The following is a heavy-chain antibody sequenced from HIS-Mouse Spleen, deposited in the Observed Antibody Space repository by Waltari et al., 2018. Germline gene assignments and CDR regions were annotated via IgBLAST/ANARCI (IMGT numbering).Heavy chain of an antibody. CDR1: GFTFSRYD. Sequence: QVQLVESGGGVVQPGGSLRLSCAPSGFTFSRYDLHRVRQAPGKGLEWLAVISYDGSNKYYADSVKGRFTISRDNSKNTLYLQMNSLRAEDTAVYYCARDHRNNWAIRDWGQGTLVTVSS. J-gene: IGHJ4*02. CDR3: ARDHRNNWAIRD. CDR2: ISYDGSNK. D-gene: IGHD1-20*01. V-gene: IGHV3-30-3*01.